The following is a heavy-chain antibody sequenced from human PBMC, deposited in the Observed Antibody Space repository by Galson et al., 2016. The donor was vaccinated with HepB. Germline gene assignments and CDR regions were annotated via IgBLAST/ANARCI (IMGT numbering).Heavy chain of an antibody. D-gene: IGHD6-6*01. CDR2: IYTSGTT. CDR1: GGSISSGTYF. J-gene: IGHJ2*01. CDR3: ARDWASLSFGYFDL. V-gene: IGHV4-61*02. Sequence: TLSLTCKVSGGSISSGTYFWSWIRQPAGKGLEWIGRIYTSGTTNYNPSLKSRVTISVDMSKNQFSLKLYSVTAADTAVYYCARDWASLSFGYFDLWVRGTPVTVSS.